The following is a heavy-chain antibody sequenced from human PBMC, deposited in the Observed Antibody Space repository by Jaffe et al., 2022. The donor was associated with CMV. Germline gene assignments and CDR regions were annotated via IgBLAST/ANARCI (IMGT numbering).Heavy chain of an antibody. D-gene: IGHD3-10*01. CDR1: GGSISSSNW. Sequence: QVQLQESGPGLVKPSGTLSLTCAVSGGSISSSNWWSWVRQPPGKGLEWIGEIYHSGSTNYNPSLKSRVTISVDKSKNQFSLKLSSVTAADTAVYYCARVGRDYRFGELLFEPFDYWGQGTLVTVSS. V-gene: IGHV4-4*02. J-gene: IGHJ4*02. CDR3: ARVGRDYRFGELLFEPFDY. CDR2: IYHSGST.